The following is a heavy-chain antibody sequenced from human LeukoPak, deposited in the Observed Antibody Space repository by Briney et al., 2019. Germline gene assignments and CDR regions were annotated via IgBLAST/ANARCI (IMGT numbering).Heavy chain of an antibody. CDR3: ARTYDSSKNDAFDI. D-gene: IGHD3-22*01. V-gene: IGHV4-59*01. Sequence: SETLSLTCTVSGGSISSYYWNWIRQPPGKGLEWIGYIYYSGSTNYNPSLKSRVTISVDTSKNQFSLKLSSVTAADTAVYYCARTYDSSKNDAFDIWGQGTMVTVSS. J-gene: IGHJ3*02. CDR1: GGSISSYY. CDR2: IYYSGST.